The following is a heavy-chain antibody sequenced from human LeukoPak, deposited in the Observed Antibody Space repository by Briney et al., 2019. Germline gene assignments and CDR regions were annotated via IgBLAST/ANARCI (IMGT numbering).Heavy chain of an antibody. CDR3: ASNDYRDEGIDS. CDR1: GFTFSSYA. CDR2: ISYDGSNK. V-gene: IGHV3-30-3*01. Sequence: GGSLRLSCAASGFTFSSYAMHWVRQAPGKGLEWVAVISYDGSNKYYADSVKGRFTISRDNSKNTLYLQMNSLRAEDTAVYFCASNDYRDEGIDSWGQGTLVSVSS. J-gene: IGHJ4*02. D-gene: IGHD4-17*01.